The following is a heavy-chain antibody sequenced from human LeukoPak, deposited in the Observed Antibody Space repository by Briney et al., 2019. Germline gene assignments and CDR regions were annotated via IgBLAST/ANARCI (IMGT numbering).Heavy chain of an antibody. D-gene: IGHD6-13*01. J-gene: IGHJ4*02. V-gene: IGHV4-34*01. CDR2: IYYSGNT. Sequence: SETLSLTCAVYGGSFSGYYWSWIRQPPGKGLEWIGSIYYSGNTYYNSSLKSRVSLSVDTSKDQFSLKLSSVTAADTAVYYCARSGSSIAAAIDYWGQGTLVTVSS. CDR1: GGSFSGYY. CDR3: ARSGSSIAAAIDY.